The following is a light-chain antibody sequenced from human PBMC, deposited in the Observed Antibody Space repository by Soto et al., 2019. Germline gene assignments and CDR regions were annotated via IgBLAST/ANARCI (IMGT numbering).Light chain of an antibody. CDR1: SSDVGSYNL. Sequence: QSVLTQPASVSGSPGQSITISCTGTSSDVGSYNLVSWYQQHPGKAPKLMIYEVSKRPSGVSSRFSGSKSGNTASLTISGLQAEDEADYYCCSYAGSSTYYVFGTGTQLTAL. CDR2: EVS. J-gene: IGLJ7*02. V-gene: IGLV2-23*02. CDR3: CSYAGSSTYYV.